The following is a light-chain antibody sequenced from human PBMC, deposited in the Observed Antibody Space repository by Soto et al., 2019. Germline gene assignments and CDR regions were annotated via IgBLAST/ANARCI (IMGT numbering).Light chain of an antibody. Sequence: QSVLTQPPSASGTPGQRVTVSCSGSSSNIASNTVNWYQQLPGTAPKLLIYSNNQRPSGVPDRFSGSKSGTSASLAISGLQSEDEADFYCAAWDDSLNGPNWVFGGGTKLTVL. J-gene: IGLJ3*02. V-gene: IGLV1-44*01. CDR3: AAWDDSLNGPNWV. CDR2: SNN. CDR1: SSNIASNT.